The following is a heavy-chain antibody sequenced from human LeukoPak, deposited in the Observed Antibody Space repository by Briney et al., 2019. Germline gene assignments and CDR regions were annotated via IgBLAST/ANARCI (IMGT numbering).Heavy chain of an antibody. D-gene: IGHD6-13*01. Sequence: GGSLRLSCAASGFIFSRFSMDWVRQAPGKGLEWVSSISTSSAHIYYADSVKGRFTISRDNAKSSLYLQMNSLRVEDTAIYYCARDLSSSESLYDYWGRGTLDTVSS. V-gene: IGHV3-21*01. CDR1: GFIFSRFS. J-gene: IGHJ4*02. CDR3: ARDLSSSESLYDY. CDR2: ISTSSAHI.